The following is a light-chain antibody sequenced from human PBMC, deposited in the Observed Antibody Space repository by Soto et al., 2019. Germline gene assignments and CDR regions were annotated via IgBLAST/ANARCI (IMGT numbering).Light chain of an antibody. CDR3: QQYGSSFGT. Sequence: EIVLTQSPGTLSLSPGERATLSCRASQSVSSSYVAWYQQKPRQAPRLLIYGASSRATGIPDRFSGSGSGTDFTLTISRLEPEDCAVYYCQQYGSSFGTFGQGTKLEIK. J-gene: IGKJ2*01. CDR1: QSVSSSY. CDR2: GAS. V-gene: IGKV3-20*01.